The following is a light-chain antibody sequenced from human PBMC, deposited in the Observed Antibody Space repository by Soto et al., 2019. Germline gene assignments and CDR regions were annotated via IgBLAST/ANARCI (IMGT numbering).Light chain of an antibody. CDR1: QSVDSY. CDR3: QQRRNWHLT. V-gene: IGKV3-11*01. J-gene: IGKJ4*01. CDR2: DVS. Sequence: EIVLTQSPATLSLSPGERATLSCRASQSVDSYLTWYQQKPGQAPRLLIYDVSKRATGIPVRFSGSGSGTDFTLTISSLEPEDVEVYYCQQRRNWHLTFGGGTKVEIK.